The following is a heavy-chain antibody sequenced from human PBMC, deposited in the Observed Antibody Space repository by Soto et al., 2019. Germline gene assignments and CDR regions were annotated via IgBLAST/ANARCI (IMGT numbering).Heavy chain of an antibody. J-gene: IGHJ1*01. V-gene: IGHV3-74*01. CDR1: GFTFTNYW. Sequence: AGGSLRLSCAASGFTFTNYWMHWVRQGPGKGLVWVARVDNDGTSATYADSVKGRFTISRDNAKNTLYLQMNSLRAEDTAVYYCAKLSRASSSTSYWGQGTLVTVSS. CDR2: VDNDGTSA. D-gene: IGHD6-13*01. CDR3: AKLSRASSSTSY.